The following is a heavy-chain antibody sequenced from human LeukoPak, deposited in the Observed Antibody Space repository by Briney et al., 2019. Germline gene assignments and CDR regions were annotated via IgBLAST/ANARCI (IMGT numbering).Heavy chain of an antibody. D-gene: IGHD2-2*01. CDR1: GGTFSSYA. J-gene: IGHJ5*02. Sequence: ASVKVSCKASGGTFSSYAISWVRQAPGQGLEWMGGIIPIFGTANYAQKFQGRVTITADESTSTAYMELSSLRSEDTAVYYCARVPYCSSTSCYAWENWFDPWGQGTLVTVSS. CDR2: IIPIFGTA. V-gene: IGHV1-69*13. CDR3: ARVPYCSSTSCYAWENWFDP.